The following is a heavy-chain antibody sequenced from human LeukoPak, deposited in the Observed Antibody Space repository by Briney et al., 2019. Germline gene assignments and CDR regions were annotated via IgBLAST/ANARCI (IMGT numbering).Heavy chain of an antibody. J-gene: IGHJ3*02. V-gene: IGHV4-4*02. Sequence: SGTLSLTCAVSGGSISSSNWWGWVRQPPGKGLEWIGSIYYSGSTYYNPSLKSRVTISVDTSKNQFSLKLSSVTAADTAVYYCARQRRSGGDAFDIWGQGTMVTVSS. CDR2: IYYSGST. D-gene: IGHD1-1*01. CDR3: ARQRRSGGDAFDI. CDR1: GGSISSSNW.